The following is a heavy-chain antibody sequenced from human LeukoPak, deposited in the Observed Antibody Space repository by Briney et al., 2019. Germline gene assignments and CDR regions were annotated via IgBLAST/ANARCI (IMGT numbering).Heavy chain of an antibody. Sequence: SETLSLTCAVYGGSFSGYYWSWIRQPPGKGLEWIGEINHSGSTNYNPSLKSRVTISVDTSKNQFSLKLSSVTAADTAVYYCARGSGYSGYDCWGQGTLVTVSS. CDR3: ARGSGYSGYDC. J-gene: IGHJ4*02. CDR2: INHSGST. CDR1: GGSFSGYY. V-gene: IGHV4-34*01. D-gene: IGHD5-12*01.